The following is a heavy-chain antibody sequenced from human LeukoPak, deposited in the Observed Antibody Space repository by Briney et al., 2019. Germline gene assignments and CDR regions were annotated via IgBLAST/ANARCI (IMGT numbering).Heavy chain of an antibody. Sequence: ASVKVSCKASGYTFTGYYMHWVRQAPGQGLEWMGRINPNSGGTNYAQKFQGRVTMTRDTSISTAYMELSRLRSDDTAVYYCAGDYSRSSYSYGYDYWGQGTVVTVSS. D-gene: IGHD5-18*01. V-gene: IGHV1-2*06. CDR2: INPNSGGT. CDR3: AGDYSRSSYSYGYDY. J-gene: IGHJ4*02. CDR1: GYTFTGYY.